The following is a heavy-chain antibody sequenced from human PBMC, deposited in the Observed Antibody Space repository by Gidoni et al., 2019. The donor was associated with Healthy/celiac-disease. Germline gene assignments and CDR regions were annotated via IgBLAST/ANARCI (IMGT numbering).Heavy chain of an antibody. CDR2: INSDGSST. V-gene: IGHV3-74*01. J-gene: IGHJ3*02. Sequence: EVQLVESGGGLVQPGGSLRLSCAASGFTFSSYWMHWVRQAPGKGLVWVSRINSDGSSTIYADSVKGRFTISRDNAKNTLYLQMNSLRADDTAVYYCARGEAYYDSSGYYKGDAFDIWGQGTMVTVSS. D-gene: IGHD3-22*01. CDR1: GFTFSSYW. CDR3: ARGEAYYDSSGYYKGDAFDI.